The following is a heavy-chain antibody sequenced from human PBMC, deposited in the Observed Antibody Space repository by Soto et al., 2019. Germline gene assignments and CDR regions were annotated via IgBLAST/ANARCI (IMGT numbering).Heavy chain of an antibody. V-gene: IGHV3-48*01. J-gene: IGHJ6*03. CDR1: GFTFSSYS. CDR3: ARAEITMVRGVIIYYYYYMDV. Sequence: GGSLRLSCAASGFTFSSYSMNWVRQAPGKGLEWVSYISSSSSTIYYADSVKGRFTISRDNAKNSLYLQMNSLRTEDTAVYYCARAEITMVRGVIIYYYYYMDVWGKGTTVTVSS. CDR2: ISSSSSTI. D-gene: IGHD3-10*01.